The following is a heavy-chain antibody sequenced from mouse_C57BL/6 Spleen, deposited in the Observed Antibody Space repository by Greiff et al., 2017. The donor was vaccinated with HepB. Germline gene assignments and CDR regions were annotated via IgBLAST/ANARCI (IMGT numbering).Heavy chain of an antibody. CDR2: IRSKSSNYAT. J-gene: IGHJ4*01. D-gene: IGHD2-2*01. Sequence: DVQLVESGGGLVQPKGSLKLSCAASGFTFNTYAMHWVRQAPGKGLEWVARIRSKSSNYATYYADSVKDRFTISRDDSQSMLYLQMNNLKTEDTAMYYCVRGIYYGYYYAMDYWGQGTSVTVSS. CDR1: GFTFNTYA. V-gene: IGHV10-3*01. CDR3: VRGIYYGYYYAMDY.